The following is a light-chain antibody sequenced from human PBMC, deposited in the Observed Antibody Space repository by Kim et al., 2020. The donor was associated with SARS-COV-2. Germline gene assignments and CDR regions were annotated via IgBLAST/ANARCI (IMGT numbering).Light chain of an antibody. V-gene: IGLV3-19*01. CDR2: GDK. Sequence: SSELTQDPAVSVALGQTVRITCQGDSLRGYYARWFQQKSGQAPILVMYGDKNRPSGIPDRFSGSGSGNTASFTITGAQAEDEADHYCNSRDSSGNHVLFG. CDR1: SLRGYY. CDR3: NSRDSSGNHVL. J-gene: IGLJ3*02.